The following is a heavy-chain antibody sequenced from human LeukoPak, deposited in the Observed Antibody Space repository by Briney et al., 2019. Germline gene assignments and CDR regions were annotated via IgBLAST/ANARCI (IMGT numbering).Heavy chain of an antibody. J-gene: IGHJ3*01. V-gene: IGHV3-23*01. D-gene: IGHD4-17*01. CDR1: RFTLRNYA. Sequence: GGSLRLSCAASRFTLRNYAMTWVRQAPGKGLEWVSSINGDSYAYYADSVKGRFTISRDNSKNTLYLQMNSLRVEDTAIYYCARDPNGDYVGAFDFWGQGTMVTVSS. CDR2: INGDSYA. CDR3: ARDPNGDYVGAFDF.